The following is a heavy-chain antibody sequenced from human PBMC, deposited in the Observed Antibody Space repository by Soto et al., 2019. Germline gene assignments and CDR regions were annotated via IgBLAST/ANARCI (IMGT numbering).Heavy chain of an antibody. CDR1: DDSINSDKYY. V-gene: IGHV4-39*01. J-gene: IGHJ4*02. Sequence: SETLSLTCSVSDDSINSDKYYWGWIRQPPGKGLEWIGSIYYRGNAYYNPSLQTRVTISLDKSKSQFSLKLNSVTAADSAVYFCARLEGLAPTSYYFDFWGPGALVTVSS. D-gene: IGHD3-9*01. CDR3: ARLEGLAPTSYYFDF. CDR2: IYYRGNA.